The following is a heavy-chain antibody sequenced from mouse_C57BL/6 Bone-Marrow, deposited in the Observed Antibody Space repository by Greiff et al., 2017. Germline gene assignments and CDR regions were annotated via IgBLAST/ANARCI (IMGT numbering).Heavy chain of an antibody. D-gene: IGHD1-1*01. CDR1: GYTFTSYW. V-gene: IGHV1-72*01. CDR3: ARGAFYYGSSYTWFAY. Sequence: QVQLKQPGAELVKPGASVKLSCKASGYTFTSYWMHWVKQRPGRGLEWIGRIDPNSGGTKYNEKFKSKATLTVDKPSSTAYMQLSSLTSEDSAVYYCARGAFYYGSSYTWFAYWGQGTLVTVSA. CDR2: IDPNSGGT. J-gene: IGHJ3*01.